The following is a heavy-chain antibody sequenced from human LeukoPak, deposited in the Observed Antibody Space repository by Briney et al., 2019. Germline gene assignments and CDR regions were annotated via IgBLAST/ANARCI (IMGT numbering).Heavy chain of an antibody. J-gene: IGHJ3*02. Sequence: GASLQISCKGSGSPFTSYWFGWVRQLPGKGLEGMGVIYPGDSATSYSPSFEGQGTISPNKSISTAYLQWSSLKASDTAMYYCAKLVAVAGAGAFDIWGQRTMVTVSS. V-gene: IGHV5-51*01. CDR3: AKLVAVAGAGAFDI. D-gene: IGHD6-19*01. CDR2: IYPGDSAT. CDR1: GSPFTSYW.